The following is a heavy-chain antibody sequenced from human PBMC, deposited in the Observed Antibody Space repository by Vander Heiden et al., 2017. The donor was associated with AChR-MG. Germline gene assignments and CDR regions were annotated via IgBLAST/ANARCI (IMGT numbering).Heavy chain of an antibody. CDR1: GFSFSTYA. CDR2: ISYDGSNK. D-gene: IGHD3-22*01. J-gene: IGHJ4*02. CDR3: AREPMIVVVLNGRDY. Sequence: QVQLVESGGGVVQPGRSLRLSCAASGFSFSTYAMHWVRQAPGKGLEWVAVISYDGSNKYYADSVKGRFTISRDNSKNTLYLKMNSLRPEDTAVYYCAREPMIVVVLNGRDYWGQGTLVTVSA. V-gene: IGHV3-30-3*01.